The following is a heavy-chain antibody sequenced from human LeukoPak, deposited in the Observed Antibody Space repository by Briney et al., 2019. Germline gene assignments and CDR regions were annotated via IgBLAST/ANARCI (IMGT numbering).Heavy chain of an antibody. Sequence: ASVKVSCKPSGYTFTGSYIHRVRPTPGQGLEWMGWPNPNSGGTNYAQKFQGRVTMTRDTTIRTAYMELRRLRYPGTPVYCSARLNDHDSRGLKSFDYWGQGTLVTVSA. D-gene: IGHD3-22*01. CDR3: ARLNDHDSRGLKSFDY. J-gene: IGHJ4*01. CDR2: PNPNSGGT. CDR1: GYTFTGSY. V-gene: IGHV1-2*02.